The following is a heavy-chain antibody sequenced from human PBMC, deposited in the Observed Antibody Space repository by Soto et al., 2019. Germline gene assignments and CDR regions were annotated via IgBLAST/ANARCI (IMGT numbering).Heavy chain of an antibody. CDR2: IYHSGSI. V-gene: IGHV4-4*02. J-gene: IGHJ4*02. Sequence: SETLSLTCAVSGGSISSSNWWSWVRQPPGKGLEWIGEIYHSGSINYNPSLKSRVTISVDKPKNQFSLNLSSVTAADTAVYYCARARDTAMARDFDYWGQETLVTVS. CDR1: GGSISSSNW. D-gene: IGHD5-18*01. CDR3: ARARDTAMARDFDY.